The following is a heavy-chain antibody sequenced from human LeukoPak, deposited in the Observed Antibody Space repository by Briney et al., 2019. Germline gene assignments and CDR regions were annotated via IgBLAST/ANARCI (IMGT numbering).Heavy chain of an antibody. Sequence: SETLSLTCTVSGDSISNYYWTWIRQPPGKGLEWIGYIYYSGSTYYNPSLKSRVTISVDTSKNQFSLKLSSVTAADTAVYYCAGTYYDFWSGRYWGQGTLVTVSS. CDR3: AGTYYDFWSGRY. CDR1: GDSISNYY. J-gene: IGHJ4*02. V-gene: IGHV4-59*04. CDR2: IYYSGST. D-gene: IGHD3-3*01.